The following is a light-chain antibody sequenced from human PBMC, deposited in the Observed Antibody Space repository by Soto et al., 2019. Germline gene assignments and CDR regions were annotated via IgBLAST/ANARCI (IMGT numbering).Light chain of an antibody. Sequence: QSALTQPASVSGSPGQSITISCTGTSSDVGSYNLVSWYQQHPGKAPKLMIYEGGKRPSGVSNRFSGSKSGNTASLTISGLQAEDEADYYCCSYAGSSIFYVFGTGT. CDR3: CSYAGSSIFYV. CDR2: EGG. J-gene: IGLJ1*01. V-gene: IGLV2-23*01. CDR1: SSDVGSYNL.